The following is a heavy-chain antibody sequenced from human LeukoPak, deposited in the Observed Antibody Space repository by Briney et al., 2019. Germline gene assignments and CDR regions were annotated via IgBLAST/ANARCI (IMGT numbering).Heavy chain of an antibody. CDR1: AGSISDYY. CDR2: IYSSGRT. V-gene: IGHV4-59*08. CDR3: ARVRLSRFDP. Sequence: PSETLSLTCTVSAGSISDYYWSWIRQPPGKGLEWIGYIYSSGRTNYNPSLKSRLTISVDTSKNQFSLNLSSVTAADTAVYYCARVRLSRFDPWGQGTLVTVSS. J-gene: IGHJ5*02. D-gene: IGHD3-10*01.